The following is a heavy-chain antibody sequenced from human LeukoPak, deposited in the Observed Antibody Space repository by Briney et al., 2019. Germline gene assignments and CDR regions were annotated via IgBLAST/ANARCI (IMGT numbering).Heavy chain of an antibody. CDR2: ISGSGGTT. CDR3: ARLWFGEEGGFDY. D-gene: IGHD3-10*01. Sequence: GGSLRLSCAASGFTFSNYGMSWVRQAPGKGLEWVSGISGSGGTTYYADSVKGRFTISRDNSKNTLYLQMNGLRAEDTAVYYCARLWFGEEGGFDYWGQGTLVTVSS. V-gene: IGHV3-23*01. J-gene: IGHJ4*02. CDR1: GFTFSNYG.